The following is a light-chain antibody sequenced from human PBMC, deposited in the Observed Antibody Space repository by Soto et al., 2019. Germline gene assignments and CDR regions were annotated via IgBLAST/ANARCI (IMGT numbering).Light chain of an antibody. CDR1: QSVKNNY. J-gene: IGKJ1*01. V-gene: IGKV3-20*01. Sequence: EIVLTQSPGTLSLSPGERATLSCRASQSVKNNYLAWFQQKGGQAPRLLIYGASSRPTGIPDRFSGSGSGTDFTLTMSGLEPGDFAVYFCQQYASSTWTFGPATKVDIK. CDR2: GAS. CDR3: QQYASSTWT.